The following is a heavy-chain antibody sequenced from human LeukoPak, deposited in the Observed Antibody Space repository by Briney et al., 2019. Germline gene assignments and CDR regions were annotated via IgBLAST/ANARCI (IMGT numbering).Heavy chain of an antibody. J-gene: IGHJ3*02. CDR2: ISESGGST. CDR3: AKGNAAFDI. Sequence: GGSLRLSCAASEFTFTNYAMSWVRQAPGKGLEWVSSISESGGSTYYADSGKGRFTISRDNSKNTLYLQMNSLRVEDTAVYYCAKGNAAFDIWGRGTMVTVSS. CDR1: EFTFTNYA. D-gene: IGHD1-1*01. V-gene: IGHV3-23*01.